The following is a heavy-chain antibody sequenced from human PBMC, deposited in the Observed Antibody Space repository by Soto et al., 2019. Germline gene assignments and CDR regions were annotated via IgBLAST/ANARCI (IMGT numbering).Heavy chain of an antibody. CDR2: IDPRDSYT. Sequence: GESLKISCKGSGCSFINYWINWVRQMPDKGLEWMGRIDPRDSYTNYSPSFQGHVTISADKSISTAYLQWSSLKASDTAMYYCARKRSVADYYYYYGMDVWGQGTTVTVSS. D-gene: IGHD6-19*01. V-gene: IGHV5-10-1*01. CDR3: ARKRSVADYYYYYGMDV. J-gene: IGHJ6*02. CDR1: GCSFINYW.